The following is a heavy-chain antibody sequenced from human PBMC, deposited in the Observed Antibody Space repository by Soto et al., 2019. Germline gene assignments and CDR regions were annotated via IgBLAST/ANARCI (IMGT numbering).Heavy chain of an antibody. J-gene: IGHJ6*01. CDR2: IYTSGIT. V-gene: IGHV4-4*07. Sequence: SQTMPLPSTAAGGSIGSFYWRCIRQPAGKGLEWIGRIYTSGITNYNPSLKSRVTMSVDTSSKRFSLNMTSVTAADTAVYFGARELAEAARALDFWG. CDR3: ARELAEAARALDF. D-gene: IGHD6-6*01. CDR1: GGSIGSFY.